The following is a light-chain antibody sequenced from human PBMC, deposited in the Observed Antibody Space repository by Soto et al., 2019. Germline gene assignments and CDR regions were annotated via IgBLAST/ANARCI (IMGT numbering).Light chain of an antibody. CDR2: AAS. J-gene: IGKJ2*01. V-gene: IGKV1-39*01. CDR1: QTIGNY. Sequence: DIQMTQSPSSLSASVGDRVTITCRASQTIGNYLNWYQQKSGKAPELLIYAASSLQSGVPSRFSGSGSGTDFTLNISSLQPDDYATYSCQHYNVYYMYTFGQGTKV. CDR3: QHYNVYYMYT.